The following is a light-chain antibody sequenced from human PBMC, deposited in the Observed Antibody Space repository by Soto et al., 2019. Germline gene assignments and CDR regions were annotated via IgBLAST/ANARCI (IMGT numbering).Light chain of an antibody. V-gene: IGLV1-40*01. CDR1: SSNIGAGYD. J-gene: IGLJ2*01. Sequence: QSVLTQPPSVSGAPGQRGTISCTGSSSNIGAGYDVNWYQQLPGSAPKLLIYGNTNRPSGVPDRFSGSKSGTSASLAITGLQAEDEADYYCLSFDSSLSVVFGGGTKLTVL. CDR3: LSFDSSLSVV. CDR2: GNT.